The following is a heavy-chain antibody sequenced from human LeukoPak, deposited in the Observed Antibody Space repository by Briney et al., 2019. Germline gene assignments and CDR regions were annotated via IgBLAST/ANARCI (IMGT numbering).Heavy chain of an antibody. J-gene: IGHJ3*02. CDR1: GYTFTSYY. D-gene: IGHD3-22*01. Sequence: ASVTVSFNASGYTFTSYYLHWVRQAPGQGIEWMGIINPGGGSTSYAQKFQGRVTMTRDTSTKTVYMELRSLSSEDTAVYCCARDSRYESSGYAFDIWGQGTMVTVSS. V-gene: IGHV1-46*01. CDR2: INPGGGST. CDR3: ARDSRYESSGYAFDI.